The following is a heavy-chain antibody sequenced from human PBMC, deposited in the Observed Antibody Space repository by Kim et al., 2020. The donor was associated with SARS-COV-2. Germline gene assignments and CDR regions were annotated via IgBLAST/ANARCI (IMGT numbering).Heavy chain of an antibody. Sequence: ASVKVSCKASGYTFTSYGISWVRQAPGQGLEWMGWISAYNGNTNYAQKLQGRVTMTTDTSTSTAYMELRSLRSDDTAVYYCARFSCSSTSCPNIDYYYYYYGMDVWGQGTTVTVSS. CDR3: ARFSCSSTSCPNIDYYYYYYGMDV. D-gene: IGHD2-2*01. V-gene: IGHV1-18*01. J-gene: IGHJ6*02. CDR1: GYTFTSYG. CDR2: ISAYNGNT.